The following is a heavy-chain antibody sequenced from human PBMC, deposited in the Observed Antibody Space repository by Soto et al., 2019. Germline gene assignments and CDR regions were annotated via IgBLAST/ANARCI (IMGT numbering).Heavy chain of an antibody. CDR1: GYAFTTYG. Sequence: QVHLVQSGAEVKKPGASVKVSCKGSGYAFTTYGITWVRQAPGQGLEWMGWISAHNGNTNYAQKLQGRVTVNRDTSTSTAYMELRGLRSADTAVYYCARGRYGDYWGQGALVTVSS. CDR3: ARGRYGDY. D-gene: IGHD1-1*01. V-gene: IGHV1-18*01. J-gene: IGHJ4*02. CDR2: ISAHNGNT.